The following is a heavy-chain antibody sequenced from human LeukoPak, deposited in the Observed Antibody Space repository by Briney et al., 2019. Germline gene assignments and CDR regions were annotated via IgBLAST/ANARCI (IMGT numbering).Heavy chain of an antibody. CDR1: GGSISSYH. Sequence: PSETLSLTCTVSGGSISSYHWSWIRQPAGKGLEWIGRVYATGSTNYSPSLKSRATISLDPSKNQSSLKLSSVTAADTAMYYCARLAPYSSGPHFDYWGQGILVTVSS. CDR3: ARLAPYSSGPHFDY. V-gene: IGHV4-4*07. J-gene: IGHJ4*02. CDR2: VYATGST. D-gene: IGHD6-19*01.